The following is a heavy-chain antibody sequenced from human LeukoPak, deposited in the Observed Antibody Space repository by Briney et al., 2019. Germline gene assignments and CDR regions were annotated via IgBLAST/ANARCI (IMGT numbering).Heavy chain of an antibody. D-gene: IGHD5-24*01. CDR1: GYILTNYW. CDR3: ARQSRDGSKTRGYYFDY. CDR2: IYPGDSDT. Sequence: GESLKISCQVSGYILTNYWIGWLRQMPGKGLESMGIIYPGDSDTAYSPSFQGQVTISVDKSMSTVYLHWSSLTASDTAMYYCARQSRDGSKTRGYYFDYWGQGTLVSVSS. J-gene: IGHJ4*02. V-gene: IGHV5-51*01.